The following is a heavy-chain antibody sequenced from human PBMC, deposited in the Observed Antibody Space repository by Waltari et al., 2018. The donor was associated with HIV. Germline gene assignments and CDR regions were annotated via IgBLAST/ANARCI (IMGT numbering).Heavy chain of an antibody. CDR1: GYTFTGYY. Sequence: QVQLVQSGAEVKKPGASVKVSCKASGYTFTGYYMHCVRQAPGKGLGWMGRINPNGGGTNYAQKFQGRVTMTRDTSISTAYMELSRLRSDDTAVYYCARDRARTTDYYYYGMDVWGQGTTVTVSS. J-gene: IGHJ6*02. D-gene: IGHD1-7*01. V-gene: IGHV1-2*02. CDR3: ARDRARTTDYYYYGMDV. CDR2: INPNGGGT.